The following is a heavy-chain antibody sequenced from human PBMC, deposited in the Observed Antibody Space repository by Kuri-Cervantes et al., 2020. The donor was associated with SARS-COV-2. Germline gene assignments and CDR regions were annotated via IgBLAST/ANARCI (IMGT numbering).Heavy chain of an antibody. Sequence: GESLKISCAASGFTFSSYAMHWVRQAPGKGLEWVAVISYDGSNKSYTDSVKGRFTISRDFSKNTLYLQLNGLRPEDTAVYYCARGLLRHIAVAGSSPTDFDYWGQGTLVTVSS. CDR2: ISYDGSNK. V-gene: IGHV3-30-3*01. CDR3: ARGLLRHIAVAGSSPTDFDY. D-gene: IGHD6-19*01. J-gene: IGHJ4*02. CDR1: GFTFSSYA.